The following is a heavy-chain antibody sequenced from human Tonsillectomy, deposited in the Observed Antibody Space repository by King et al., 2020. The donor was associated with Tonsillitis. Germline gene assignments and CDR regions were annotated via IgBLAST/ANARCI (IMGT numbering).Heavy chain of an antibody. V-gene: IGHV3-23*04. CDR3: ANLVDYDFWSGYSDY. Sequence: VQLVESGGGLVQPGGSLRLSCAASGFTFSSYAMSWVRQAPGKGLEWVSAISGSCGSTYYADSVKGRFTISRDNSKNTLYLQMNSLRAEDTAVYYCANLVDYDFWSGYSDYWGQGTLVTVSS. D-gene: IGHD3-3*01. J-gene: IGHJ4*02. CDR1: GFTFSSYA. CDR2: ISGSCGST.